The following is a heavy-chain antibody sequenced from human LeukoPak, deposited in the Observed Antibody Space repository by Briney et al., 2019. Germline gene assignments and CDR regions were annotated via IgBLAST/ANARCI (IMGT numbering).Heavy chain of an antibody. CDR1: GFTFSSYG. CDR2: IRYDGSNK. J-gene: IGHJ5*02. D-gene: IGHD3-10*01. Sequence: PGGSLRLSCAASGFTFSSYGMHWVRQAPGKGLEWVAFIRYDGSNKYYADSVKGRFTISRDNSKNTLYLQMNSLRAEDTAVYYCAKDHDTMVRGVIIPRGNWFDPWGQGTLVTVSS. V-gene: IGHV3-30*02. CDR3: AKDHDTMVRGVIIPRGNWFDP.